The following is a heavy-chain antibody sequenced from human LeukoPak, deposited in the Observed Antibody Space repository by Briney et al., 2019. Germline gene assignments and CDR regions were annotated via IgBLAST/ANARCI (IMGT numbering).Heavy chain of an antibody. J-gene: IGHJ4*02. Sequence: GGSLRLSCAASGFDFSNYWMYWVRQAPGKGLEWVANIKQDGSEKYYVDSVRGRFTISRDSAKNSLSLQMNSLRAEDTAVYYCASNYGGWGQGTLVTVSS. CDR3: ASNYGG. D-gene: IGHD4-11*01. CDR1: GFDFSNYW. CDR2: IKQDGSEK. V-gene: IGHV3-7*03.